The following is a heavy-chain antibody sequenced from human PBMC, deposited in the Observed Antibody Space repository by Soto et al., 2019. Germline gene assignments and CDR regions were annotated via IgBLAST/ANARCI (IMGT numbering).Heavy chain of an antibody. D-gene: IGHD1-26*01. CDR2: ISGSGGST. V-gene: IGHV3-23*01. CDR1: GFTFSSYA. CDR3: SGLRRWVGATSDRAFDI. Sequence: EAQLLESGGDLLQPVRSLRLSCAASGFTFSSYAMSCVRKSPGNCLEWVSAISGSGGSTYYADSVKGRFTISRDNSKNTVFLQMNSLRAYDTAVYYCSGLRRWVGATSDRAFDIWGQGTMVTVSS. J-gene: IGHJ3*02.